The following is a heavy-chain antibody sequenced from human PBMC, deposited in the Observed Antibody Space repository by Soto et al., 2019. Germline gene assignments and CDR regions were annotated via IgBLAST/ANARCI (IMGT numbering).Heavy chain of an antibody. CDR1: GVTFSNYA. CDR2: IMPIFGTA. CDR3: GGGITGGVVAGFDY. Sequence: QVQLVQSGAGVKKPGASVKVSCKASGVTFSNYAISWVRQAPGQGLEWMGGIMPIFGTANYAQTFQGRVTITAGESKGTAIMELGSLRSEQTAVYYCGGGITGGVVAGFDYWGQGTLVTVSS. D-gene: IGHD6-19*01. J-gene: IGHJ4*02. V-gene: IGHV1-69*01.